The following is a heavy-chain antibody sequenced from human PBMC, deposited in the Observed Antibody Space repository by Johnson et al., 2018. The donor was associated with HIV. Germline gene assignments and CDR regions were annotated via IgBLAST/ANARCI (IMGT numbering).Heavy chain of an antibody. Sequence: QVQLVESGGGVVQPGRSLRLSCAASGFTFSSYAMHWVRQAPGKGLEWVAVISYDGSNKFYADSVKGRFTISRDNSKNTLYLQLNSLRAEDTAVYYCAIIRRGGAGKGGDAFDIWGQGTMVTVSS. CDR2: ISYDGSNK. D-gene: IGHD1-26*01. CDR1: GFTFSSYA. J-gene: IGHJ3*02. V-gene: IGHV3-30-3*01. CDR3: AIIRRGGAGKGGDAFDI.